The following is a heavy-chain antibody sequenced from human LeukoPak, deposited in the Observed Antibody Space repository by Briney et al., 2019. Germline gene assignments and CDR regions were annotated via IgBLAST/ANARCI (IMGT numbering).Heavy chain of an antibody. D-gene: IGHD4-17*01. CDR3: ASSPTVTTLYYFDY. CDR1: GFTFSSYW. CDR2: INSDGSST. Sequence: PGGSLRLSCAASGFTFSSYWMHWVRQAPGKGLVWVSRINSDGSSTSYADSVKGRFTISRDNAKNTLYLQMNSLRAEDTAVYYCASSPTVTTLYYFDYWGQGTLVTVSS. V-gene: IGHV3-74*01. J-gene: IGHJ4*02.